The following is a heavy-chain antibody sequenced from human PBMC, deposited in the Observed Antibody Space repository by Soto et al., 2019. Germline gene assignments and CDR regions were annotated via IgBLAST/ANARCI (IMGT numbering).Heavy chain of an antibody. CDR3: ARYAPPIDY. CDR1: GFTFSDYY. D-gene: IGHD2-8*01. V-gene: IGHV3-11*06. Sequence: QVQLVESGRGLVKPGGSLRLSCAASGFTFSDYYMSWIRQAPGKGVEWISYISSSSDYRNYADSVKGRFTISSDNAKNSLYLQMNRLRAEDTAVYYCARYAPPIDYWGQGTLVTVSS. J-gene: IGHJ4*02. CDR2: ISSSSDYR.